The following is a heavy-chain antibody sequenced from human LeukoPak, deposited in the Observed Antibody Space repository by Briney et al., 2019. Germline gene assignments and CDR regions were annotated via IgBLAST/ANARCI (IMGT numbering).Heavy chain of an antibody. Sequence: SETLSLTRGVSGGSISSTNWWTWVRQPPGEGLEWIGEVHLSGRTNYNPSLESRVTMSVDMSENHISLKLTSVTAADTAVYYCAREGGPYRPLDYSGQGTLVTVSS. J-gene: IGHJ4*02. CDR1: GGSISSTNW. CDR2: VHLSGRT. V-gene: IGHV4-4*02. CDR3: AREGGPYRPLDY.